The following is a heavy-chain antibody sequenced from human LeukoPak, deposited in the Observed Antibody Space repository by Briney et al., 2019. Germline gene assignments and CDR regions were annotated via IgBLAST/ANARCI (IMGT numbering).Heavy chain of an antibody. Sequence: GGPLRLFCAVWGFTLRSVWERWVREARGRAGVWVANINQDGSERNYVDSVKGRFTISRDNAKSSVFLQMNSLGADDTAVYYCATHSDWRFDYWGQGTLVSVSS. CDR1: GFTLRSVW. CDR2: INQDGSER. D-gene: IGHD6-19*01. CDR3: ATHSDWRFDY. V-gene: IGHV3-7*01. J-gene: IGHJ4*02.